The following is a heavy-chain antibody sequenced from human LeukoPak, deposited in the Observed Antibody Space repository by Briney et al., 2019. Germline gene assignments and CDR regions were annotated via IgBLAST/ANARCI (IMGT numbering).Heavy chain of an antibody. J-gene: IGHJ4*02. CDR1: GGSISSYY. V-gene: IGHV4-59*01. Sequence: SSETLSLTCTVSGGSISSYYWSWIRQPPGKGLEWIGYIYYSGSTNYNTSLKSRVTISVDTSKNQFSLKLSSVTAADTAVYYCARGTAPHDYWGQGTLVTVSS. D-gene: IGHD4-17*01. CDR2: IYYSGST. CDR3: ARGTAPHDY.